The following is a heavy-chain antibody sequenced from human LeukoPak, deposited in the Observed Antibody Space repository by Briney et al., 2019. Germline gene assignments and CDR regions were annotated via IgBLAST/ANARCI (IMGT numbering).Heavy chain of an antibody. CDR2: IQSDGSST. J-gene: IGHJ4*02. V-gene: IGHV3-74*03. CDR3: VRDRYYTPDY. CDR1: GFSFSTSW. D-gene: IGHD3-3*01. Sequence: PGGSLRLSCAASGFSFSTSWMHWVRQAPGKGLVWVSLIQSDGSSTTYADSVKGRFTISRDNAKNTLYPQMNSLRAEDTAMYYCVRDRYYTPDYWGQGTLVTVSS.